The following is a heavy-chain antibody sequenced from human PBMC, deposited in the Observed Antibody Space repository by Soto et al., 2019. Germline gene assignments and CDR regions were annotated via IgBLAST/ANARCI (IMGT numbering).Heavy chain of an antibody. Sequence: EVQVVEWGGGLEQPGRSLRLSCAASGFSFDDYAMHWVRQAPGKGLEWVSCISWNSGNIVYSDSVKGRFTISRDNAKNPLSLQMNSLRAEDTALYYCTKGSSTSCCSPLDHWGQGTRVTVSS. CDR1: GFSFDDYA. CDR2: ISWNSGNI. J-gene: IGHJ4*02. V-gene: IGHV3-9*01. CDR3: TKGSSTSCCSPLDH. D-gene: IGHD2-2*01.